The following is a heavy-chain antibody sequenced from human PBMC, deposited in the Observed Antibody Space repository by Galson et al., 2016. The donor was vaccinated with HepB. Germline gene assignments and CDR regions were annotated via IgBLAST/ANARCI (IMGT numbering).Heavy chain of an antibody. D-gene: IGHD3-10*01. CDR3: ARSSRKFSYGVFAY. J-gene: IGHJ4*02. CDR2: INGDGAIT. V-gene: IGHV3-11*01. CDR1: GFKFSDHY. Sequence: SLRLSCAASGFKFSDHYMNWIRQAPGKGLEWLSYINGDGAITYYAASVKGRFTISRDSAKNSLYLEMHSLSAGDTAVYFCARSSRKFSYGVFAYWGQGTLLTVSS.